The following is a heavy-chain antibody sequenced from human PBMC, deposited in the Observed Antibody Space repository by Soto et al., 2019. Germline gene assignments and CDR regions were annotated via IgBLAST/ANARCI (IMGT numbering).Heavy chain of an antibody. CDR1: GGTFSSYA. Sequence: QVQLVQSGAEVKKPGSSVKVSCKAAGGTFSSYAISWVRQAPGQGLEWMGGIIPIFGPANYAQKFQGRVTIPADESTSTAYMELSSMRSEETAVYYCANNYYGSGSYSSYYYGMDVWRQGTTVTVSS. V-gene: IGHV1-69*01. J-gene: IGHJ6*02. CDR2: IIPIFGPA. D-gene: IGHD3-10*01. CDR3: ANNYYGSGSYSSYYYGMDV.